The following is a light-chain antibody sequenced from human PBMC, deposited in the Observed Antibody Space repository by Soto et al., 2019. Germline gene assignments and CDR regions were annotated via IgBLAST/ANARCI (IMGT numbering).Light chain of an antibody. Sequence: DIPVTHAPSSLSASVGDRVTITCRASQSISSYLNWYQQKPGKAPKLLIYAASSLQSGVPSRFSGSGSGTDFTLTISSLQPEDFATYYCQQSYSTPPTFGQGTKVDI. J-gene: IGKJ1*01. CDR2: AAS. CDR1: QSISSY. CDR3: QQSYSTPPT. V-gene: IGKV1-39*01.